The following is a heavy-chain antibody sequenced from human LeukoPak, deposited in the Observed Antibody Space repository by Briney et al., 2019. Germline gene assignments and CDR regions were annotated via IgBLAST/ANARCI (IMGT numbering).Heavy chain of an antibody. Sequence: PSETLSLTCAVYGGSFSGYYWSWIRQPPGKGLEWIGEINHSGSTNYNPSLKSRVTISVDTSKNQFSLRLSSVTAADTAVYYCARDPTIKGQQLVRGFDYWGQGTLVTVSS. CDR1: GGSFSGYY. CDR2: INHSGST. V-gene: IGHV4-34*01. CDR3: ARDPTIKGQQLVRGFDY. D-gene: IGHD6-13*01. J-gene: IGHJ4*02.